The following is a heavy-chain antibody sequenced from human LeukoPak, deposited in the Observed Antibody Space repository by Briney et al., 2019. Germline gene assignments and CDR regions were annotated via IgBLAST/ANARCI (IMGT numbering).Heavy chain of an antibody. CDR3: ARGRYYYFDY. CDR2: IYYSGST. CDR1: GGSIGSYY. D-gene: IGHD1-1*01. V-gene: IGHV4-59*01. Sequence: SETLSLTCTVSGGSIGSYYWSWIRQPPGKGLEWIGYIYYSGSTNSNPSLKSRVTISVDTSKNQFSLKLSSVTAADTAVYYCARGRYYYFDYWGQGTLLTVSS. J-gene: IGHJ4*02.